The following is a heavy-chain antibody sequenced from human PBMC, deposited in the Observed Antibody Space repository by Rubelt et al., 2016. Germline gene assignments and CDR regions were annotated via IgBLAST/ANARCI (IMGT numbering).Heavy chain of an antibody. J-gene: IGHJ5*02. V-gene: IGHV4-34*01. CDR2: INHSGST. Sequence: YWSWIRQPPGKGLEWIGEINHSGSTNYNPSLKSRVTISVDTSKNQFSLKLSSVTAADTAVYYCASRPTYYDILTGYRSGWFDPWGQGTLVTVSS. CDR3: ASRPTYYDILTGYRSGWFDP. CDR1: Y. D-gene: IGHD3-9*01.